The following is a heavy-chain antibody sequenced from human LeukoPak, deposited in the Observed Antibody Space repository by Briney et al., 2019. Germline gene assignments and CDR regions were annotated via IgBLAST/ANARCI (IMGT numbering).Heavy chain of an antibody. J-gene: IGHJ4*02. CDR2: ISGNGVAT. Sequence: GGSQRLSCSASGFVFSDYAMHWARQAPGKGLEYLSGISGNGVATYYVDSVQGGFTVSRDNSKTTLYLQINSLRREDTAFYYCIKDRGSSGWDFDSWGQGTLLTVSS. V-gene: IGHV3-64D*06. D-gene: IGHD6-19*01. CDR1: GFVFSDYA. CDR3: IKDRGSSGWDFDS.